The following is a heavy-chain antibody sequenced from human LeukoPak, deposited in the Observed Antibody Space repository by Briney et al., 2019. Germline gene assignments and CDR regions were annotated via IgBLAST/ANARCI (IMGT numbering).Heavy chain of an antibody. Sequence: PGGSLRLSCAASGFTFNNYGIHWVRQAPGKGLEWVAFIRYNGNNQYYADSVKGRFTISRDNSKNTLYLQMKTLRSEDKAVYYCGYYNSGSYSTPDSWGQGTQVTVSS. V-gene: IGHV3-30*02. CDR1: GFTFNNYG. J-gene: IGHJ5*01. CDR3: GYYNSGSYSTPDS. CDR2: IRYNGNNQ. D-gene: IGHD3-10*01.